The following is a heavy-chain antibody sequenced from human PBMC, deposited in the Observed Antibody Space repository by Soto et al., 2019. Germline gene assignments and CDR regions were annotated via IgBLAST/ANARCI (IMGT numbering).Heavy chain of an antibody. D-gene: IGHD3-10*01. CDR2: INDSGNI. Sequence: QLQLQQWGAGRLEPSETLSLPCPLYGGSFRGYHWTWIRQTPEKGLEWIGEINDSGNINYNPSLKSRVTILVDTAKKQISLRLSSVTAADTAVYYCARGLILWFGELSRRGGYYYDMDVWGKGTTVTVSS. V-gene: IGHV4-34*02. J-gene: IGHJ6*03. CDR3: ARGLILWFGELSRRGGYYYDMDV. CDR1: GGSFRGYH.